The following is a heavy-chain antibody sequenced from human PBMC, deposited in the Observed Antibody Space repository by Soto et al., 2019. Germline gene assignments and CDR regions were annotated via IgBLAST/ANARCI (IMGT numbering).Heavy chain of an antibody. J-gene: IGHJ4*02. CDR2: MYSSGSF. Sequence: QVQLQESGPGLVKPSQTLSLTCTVSGGSISGGCSYWRWIRQRPGKVLEWLGYMYSSGSFYYNPSRKRRVIISSEASKNQFSLSVSSVTAADTDVYYCARAPENPPSVRVVVQYFCDSWGQGTLVTVSS. D-gene: IGHD3-3*01. CDR3: ARAPENPPSVRVVVQYFCDS. CDR1: GGSISGGCSY. V-gene: IGHV4-31*03.